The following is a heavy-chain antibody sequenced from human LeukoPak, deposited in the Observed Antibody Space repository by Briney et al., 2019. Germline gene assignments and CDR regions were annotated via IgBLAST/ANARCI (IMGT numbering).Heavy chain of an antibody. CDR2: IIPILGIA. Sequence: GASVKVSCKASGGTFSSYAISWVRQAPGQGLEWMGRIIPILGIANYAQKFLGRVTITADKSMSTAYMELSSLRSEDTAAYYCARDITGHPDWGQGTLVTVSS. CDR3: ARDITGHPD. V-gene: IGHV1-69*04. D-gene: IGHD3-3*01. J-gene: IGHJ4*02. CDR1: GGTFSSYA.